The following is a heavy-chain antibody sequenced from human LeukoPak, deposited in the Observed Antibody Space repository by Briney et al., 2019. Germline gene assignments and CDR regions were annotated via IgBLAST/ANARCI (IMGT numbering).Heavy chain of an antibody. V-gene: IGHV3-33*06. CDR3: VKSGPHLGDLPSEYYFDF. Sequence: GGSLRLSCAASGFSFSSYAMHWVRQAPGKGLEWVAVIWYDGSNQYYGDSARGRFTISRDNSKNTLHLQMNSLRAEDTAAYYCVKSGPHLGDLPSEYYFDFWGQGTLVTVSS. CDR1: GFSFSSYA. D-gene: IGHD4-17*01. J-gene: IGHJ4*02. CDR2: IWYDGSNQ.